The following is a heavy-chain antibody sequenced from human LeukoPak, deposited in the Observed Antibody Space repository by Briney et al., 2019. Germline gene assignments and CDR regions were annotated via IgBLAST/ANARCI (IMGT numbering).Heavy chain of an antibody. D-gene: IGHD6-19*01. CDR2: ISDSGDYT. CDR3: ARDRMAVGQYYYGMDV. V-gene: IGHV3-23*01. J-gene: IGHJ6*02. CDR1: GFTFSSCG. Sequence: GGSLRLSCAASGFTFSSCGMSWVRQAPGKGLEWVSAISDSGDYTYYADSVKGRFTISRDNSKNTLFLQMNSLRAEDTAVYYCARDRMAVGQYYYGMDVWGQGTTVTVSS.